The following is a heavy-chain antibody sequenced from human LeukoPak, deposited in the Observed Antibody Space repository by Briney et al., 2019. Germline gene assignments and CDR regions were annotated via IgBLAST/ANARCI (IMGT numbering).Heavy chain of an antibody. CDR2: VYSGGRT. V-gene: IGHV4-59*03. CDR1: GDSINDYY. J-gene: IGHJ5*02. Sequence: SETLSLTCTVSGDSINDYYWSWIRQPPGKGLEWIAYVYSGGRTNYNPSLKSRVTISLDTSKSQFSLKLTSVTAADTAVYYCAGNKNHFGDTNWFAPWGQGTLVIVSS. D-gene: IGHD4-17*01. CDR3: AGNKNHFGDTNWFAP.